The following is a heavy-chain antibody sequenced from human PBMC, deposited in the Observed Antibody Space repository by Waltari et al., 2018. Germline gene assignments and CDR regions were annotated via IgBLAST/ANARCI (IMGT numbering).Heavy chain of an antibody. V-gene: IGHV3-33*01. CDR2: LWYNGSNK. Sequence: QVQLVESGGRVVQPGRSLSLSCAASGFTFSSYGMHWVRKAPGKGLEWVAVLWYNGSNKTYADTGKSRFTISRDNSKTTLYLQMNSLRAEDTAVYYCARDISSTRLDYWGQGTLVAVSS. CDR1: GFTFSSYG. D-gene: IGHD2-2*01. CDR3: ARDISSTRLDY. J-gene: IGHJ4*02.